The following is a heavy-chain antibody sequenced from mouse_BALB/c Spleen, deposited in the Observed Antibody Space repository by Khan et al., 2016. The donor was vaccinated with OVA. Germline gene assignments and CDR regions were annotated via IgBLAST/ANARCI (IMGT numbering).Heavy chain of an antibody. D-gene: IGHD1-1*01. V-gene: IGHV3-2*02. CDR3: ARRAYYCHWYFDV. J-gene: IGHJ1*01. CDR2: ISYSGST. Sequence: EVQLQESGSGLVKPSQSLSLTCTVTGYSITSDYAWNWIRQFSGNKLEWMAYISYSGSTSYHPSLKSRISVNRDTSNNRFFLQLNSLTPEDTATYYFARRAYYCHWYFDVWGAGTTGTVSS. CDR1: GYSITSDYA.